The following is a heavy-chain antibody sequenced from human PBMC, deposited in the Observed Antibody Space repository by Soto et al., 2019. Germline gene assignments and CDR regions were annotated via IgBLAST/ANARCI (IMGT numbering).Heavy chain of an antibody. J-gene: IGHJ5*02. Sequence: ASVKVSCKASGYTFTSYGISWVRQAPGQGLEWMGWISAYNGNTNYAQKLQGRVTMTTDTSTSTAYMELRSLRSDDTAVYYCARGGSGYDFWSGYSNWFDPWGQGTLVTVSS. CDR1: GYTFTSYG. D-gene: IGHD3-3*01. CDR3: ARGGSGYDFWSGYSNWFDP. CDR2: ISAYNGNT. V-gene: IGHV1-18*01.